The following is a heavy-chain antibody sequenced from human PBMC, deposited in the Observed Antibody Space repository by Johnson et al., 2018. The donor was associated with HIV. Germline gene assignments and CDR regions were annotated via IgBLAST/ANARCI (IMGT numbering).Heavy chain of an antibody. CDR2: ISWDGGRT. CDR1: GFPFSNAW. Sequence: VQLVESGGGLVKPGGSLRLSCRASGFPFSNAWMNWVRQAPGKGLEWVSLISWDGGRTYYADSVKGRFTISRDNRKNSLYLQMNSLRPEDTALYYCAKDPPGSWGQGTMVTVSS. D-gene: IGHD1-26*01. CDR3: AKDPPGS. V-gene: IGHV3-43D*03. J-gene: IGHJ3*01.